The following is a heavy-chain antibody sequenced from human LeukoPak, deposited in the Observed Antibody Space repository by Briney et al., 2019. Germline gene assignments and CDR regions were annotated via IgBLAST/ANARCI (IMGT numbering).Heavy chain of an antibody. V-gene: IGHV4-59*01. CDR3: ARAVGYSYGYDY. Sequence: SETLSLTCTASGGSISSYYWSWIRQPPGKGLEWIGYIYYSGSTNYNPSLKSRVTISVDTSKNQFSLKLSSVTAADTAVYYCARAVGYSYGYDYWGQGTLVTVSS. CDR1: GGSISSYY. CDR2: IYYSGST. D-gene: IGHD5-18*01. J-gene: IGHJ4*02.